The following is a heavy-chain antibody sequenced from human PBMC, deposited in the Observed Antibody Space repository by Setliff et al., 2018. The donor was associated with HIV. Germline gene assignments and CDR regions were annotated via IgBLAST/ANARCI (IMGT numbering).Heavy chain of an antibody. V-gene: IGHV1-69*10. CDR3: ARCGAGEWHLYMDV. D-gene: IGHD3-16*01. Sequence: GASVKVSCKASGGTFSSYAISWVRQAPGQGLEWMGWISAYNGNTNYAQKFKGRVTFTADKSTSTVYMELSSLRSEDTAVYYCARCGAGEWHLYMDVWGKGTAVTVSS. CDR2: ISAYNGNT. J-gene: IGHJ6*03. CDR1: GGTFSSYA.